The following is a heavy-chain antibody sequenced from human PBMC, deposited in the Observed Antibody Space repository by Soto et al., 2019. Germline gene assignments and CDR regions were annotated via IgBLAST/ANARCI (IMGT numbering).Heavy chain of an antibody. CDR2: GGT. CDR3: ARDVTVVTPTLYYYYGMDV. V-gene: IGHV1-2*04. Sequence: GGTNYAQKFQGWVTMTRDTSISTAYMELSRLRSDDTAVYYCARDVTVVTPTLYYYYGMDVWGQGTTVTVSS. J-gene: IGHJ6*02. D-gene: IGHD2-15*01.